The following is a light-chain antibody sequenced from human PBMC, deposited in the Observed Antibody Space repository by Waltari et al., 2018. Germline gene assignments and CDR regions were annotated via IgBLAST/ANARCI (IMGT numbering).Light chain of an antibody. V-gene: IGLV4-60*03. J-gene: IGLJ3*02. CDR3: ETWDSNTRV. Sequence: QPVLTQSSSASASLGSSFKLTCTLSSGHSSYIIAWHQQQPGKAPRYLMKLEGSGSYNKGSGVPDRFSGSSSGADRYLTISNLQSEDEADYYCETWDSNTRVFGGGTKLTVL. CDR1: SGHSSYI. CDR2: LEGSGSY.